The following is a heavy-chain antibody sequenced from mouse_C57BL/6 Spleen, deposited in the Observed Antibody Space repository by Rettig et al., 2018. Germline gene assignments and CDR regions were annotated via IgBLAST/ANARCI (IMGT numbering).Heavy chain of an antibody. D-gene: IGHD2-3*01. Sequence: GASVKLSCTASGFNIKDDYMHWVKQRPEQGLEWIGWIDPESGDIEYASKFQGKATITAVTSSNTAYLQLSSLTSEDTAVYYCTCYYLWGQGTLVTVSA. J-gene: IGHJ3*02. CDR1: GFNIKDDY. CDR2: IDPESGDI. V-gene: IGHV14-4*01. CDR3: TCYYL.